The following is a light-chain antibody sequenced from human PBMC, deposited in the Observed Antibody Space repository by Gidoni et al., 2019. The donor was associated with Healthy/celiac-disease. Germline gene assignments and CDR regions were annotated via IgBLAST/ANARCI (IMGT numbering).Light chain of an antibody. CDR3: QQSYSTPLT. CDR1: QSISSY. CDR2: AAS. Sequence: DIQMTQSPSSLSASVGDRVTITCRASQSISSYLHWYQQKPGKAPKLLIYAASSLQSGVPSRFSGSGSGTDFTLTISSLQPEDFATYYCQQSYSTPLTFGGVTKVEMK. V-gene: IGKV1-39*01. J-gene: IGKJ4*02.